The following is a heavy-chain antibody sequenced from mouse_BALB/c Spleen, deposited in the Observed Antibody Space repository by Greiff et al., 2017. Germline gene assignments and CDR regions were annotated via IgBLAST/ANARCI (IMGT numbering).Heavy chain of an antibody. J-gene: IGHJ4*01. CDR2: INPGSGGT. Sequence: VQLVESGAELVRPGTSVKVSCKASGYAFTNYWIEWVKQRPGQGLEWIGVINPGSGGTNYNEKFKGKATLTADKSSSTAYMQLSSLTSDDSAVYYCARKRDAMDYWGQGTSVTVSS. CDR3: ARKRDAMDY. V-gene: IGHV1-54*01. CDR1: GYAFTNYW.